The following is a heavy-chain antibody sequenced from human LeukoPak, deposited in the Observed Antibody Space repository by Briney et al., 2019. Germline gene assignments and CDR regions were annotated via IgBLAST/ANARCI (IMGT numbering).Heavy chain of an antibody. CDR3: ARAVAGRFDY. V-gene: IGHV3-23*01. Sequence: GGSLRLSCAASGFTFSSYAMSWVRKAPGKGLEWVSAISGSGGSTYYADSVKGRFTISRDNSKNTLYLQMNSLRSDDTAVYYCARAVAGRFDYWGQGTLVTVSS. CDR1: GFTFSSYA. D-gene: IGHD6-19*01. J-gene: IGHJ4*02. CDR2: ISGSGGST.